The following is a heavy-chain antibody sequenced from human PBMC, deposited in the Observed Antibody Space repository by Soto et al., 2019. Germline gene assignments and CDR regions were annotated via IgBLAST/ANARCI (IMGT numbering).Heavy chain of an antibody. CDR1: GYTFTSYG. V-gene: IGHV1-18*01. CDR3: AKAKSGYDSSGYHPSSFQH. Sequence: ASVKVSCKASGYTFTSYGISWVRQAPGQGLEWMGWISAYNGNTNYAQKIQGRVTMTTDTSTSTAYMELRSLRSDDTAVYYCAKAKSGYDSSGYHPSSFQHWGQGTLVTVSS. CDR2: ISAYNGNT. D-gene: IGHD3-22*01. J-gene: IGHJ1*01.